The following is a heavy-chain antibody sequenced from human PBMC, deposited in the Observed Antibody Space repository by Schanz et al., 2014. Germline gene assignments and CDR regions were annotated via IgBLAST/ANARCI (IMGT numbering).Heavy chain of an antibody. V-gene: IGHV3-33*01. J-gene: IGHJ4*02. D-gene: IGHD3-10*01. CDR3: ARANYRRKINFDY. Sequence: QVQLVESGGGVVQPGRSLRLSCAASGFTFSSYGMHWVRQAPGKGLEWVAAMSYDGSIKYYGDSVKGRFTISRDNSKNSVSLQMRRLRVEDTAVYYCARANYRRKINFDYWGRGTLVTVSS. CDR2: MSYDGSIK. CDR1: GFTFSSYG.